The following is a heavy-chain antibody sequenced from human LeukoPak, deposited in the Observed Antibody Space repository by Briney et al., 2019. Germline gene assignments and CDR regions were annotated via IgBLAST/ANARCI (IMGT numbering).Heavy chain of an antibody. CDR2: FDPEDGET. CDR3: ATVPFYGDYADDAFDI. Sequence: ASVKVSCKVSGYTLTELSMHWVRQAPGKGLEWRGGFDPEDGETIYAQKFQGRVTMTEDTSTDTAYMELSSLRSEDTAVYYCATVPFYGDYADDAFDIWGQGTMVTVSS. V-gene: IGHV1-24*01. CDR1: GYTLTELS. D-gene: IGHD4-17*01. J-gene: IGHJ3*02.